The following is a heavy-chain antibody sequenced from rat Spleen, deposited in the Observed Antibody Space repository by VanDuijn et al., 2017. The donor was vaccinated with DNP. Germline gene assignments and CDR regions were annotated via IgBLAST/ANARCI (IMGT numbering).Heavy chain of an antibody. J-gene: IGHJ1*01. Sequence: EVQLVESGGGLVQPGRSLKLSCAVSGFTFSNHGMAWVRQAPTKGLEWVASISYDGGNTYYRDSVKGRFTISRDNARSSLYLQMDSLRSEDTATYYCARLIRVDWYFDFWGPGTMVTVSS. CDR1: GFTFSNHG. V-gene: IGHV5S13*01. D-gene: IGHD4-3*01. CDR3: ARLIRVDWYFDF. CDR2: ISYDGGNT.